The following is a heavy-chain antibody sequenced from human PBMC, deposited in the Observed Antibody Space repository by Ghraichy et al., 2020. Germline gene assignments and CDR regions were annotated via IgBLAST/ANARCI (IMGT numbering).Heavy chain of an antibody. CDR2: IYYSGST. V-gene: IGHV4-39*01. Sequence: SETLSLTCTVSGGSISSSSYYWGWIRQPPGKGLEWIGSIYYSGSTYYNPSLKSRVTISVDTSKNQFSLKLSSVTAADTAVYYCARRVIAAAGYYFDYWGQGILVTVSS. CDR1: GGSISSSSYY. D-gene: IGHD6-13*01. J-gene: IGHJ4*02. CDR3: ARRVIAAAGYYFDY.